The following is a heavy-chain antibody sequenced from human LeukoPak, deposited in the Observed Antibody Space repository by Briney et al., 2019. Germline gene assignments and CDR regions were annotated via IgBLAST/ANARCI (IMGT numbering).Heavy chain of an antibody. CDR1: GGSISSSSYY. Sequence: SETLSLTCTVSGGSISSSSYYWGWLRQPPGRGLEWIGSIYYSGSTYYNPSLKSRVTISVDTSKNQFSLKLSSVTAADTAVYYCARVGCSSTSCSTHFDYWGQGTLVTVSS. V-gene: IGHV4-39*07. CDR3: ARVGCSSTSCSTHFDY. D-gene: IGHD2-2*02. CDR2: IYYSGST. J-gene: IGHJ4*02.